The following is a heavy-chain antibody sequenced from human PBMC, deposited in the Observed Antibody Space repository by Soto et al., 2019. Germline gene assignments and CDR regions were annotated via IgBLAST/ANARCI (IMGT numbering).Heavy chain of an antibody. Sequence: EVQLVESGGGLVQPGGSLTLSCAASGFTFSGSAMHCVRQASGKGLEWVGRIRSKANSYSTAYAASVKGRCTISRDDSKNTAYLQMNSLKTEDTAVYYCTRPSEYGGYGGDYWGQGTLVTVSS. J-gene: IGHJ4*02. V-gene: IGHV3-73*02. CDR1: GFTFSGSA. CDR2: IRSKANSYST. CDR3: TRPSEYGGYGGDY. D-gene: IGHD3-16*01.